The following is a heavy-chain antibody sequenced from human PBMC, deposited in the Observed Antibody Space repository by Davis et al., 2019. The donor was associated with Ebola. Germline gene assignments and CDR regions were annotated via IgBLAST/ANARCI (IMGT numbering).Heavy chain of an antibody. J-gene: IGHJ2*01. Sequence: PGGSLRLSCAASAFTSSNYWLYWVRQAPGDGLMCVSRINSDGTFTTYADSVKGRFTISRDNAKNTLYLQMNSLRAEDTAVYYCARVLAARPWYFDLWGRGTLVTVSS. D-gene: IGHD6-6*01. V-gene: IGHV3-74*01. CDR2: INSDGTFT. CDR1: AFTSSNYW. CDR3: ARVLAARPWYFDL.